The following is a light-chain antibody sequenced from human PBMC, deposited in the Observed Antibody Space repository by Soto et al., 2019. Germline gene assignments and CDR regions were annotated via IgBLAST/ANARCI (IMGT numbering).Light chain of an antibody. CDR1: SSNIGAGYD. J-gene: IGLJ3*02. CDR3: QSYDSSLRGWV. V-gene: IGLV1-40*01. Sequence: QSVLTQPPSVSGAPGQRVTISCTGSSSNIGAGYDVHWYQQLPETAPKLLIYGNNNRPSGVPDRFSGSKSGTSASLAITGLQAEDEADYYCQSYDSSLRGWVFGGGTKLTVL. CDR2: GNN.